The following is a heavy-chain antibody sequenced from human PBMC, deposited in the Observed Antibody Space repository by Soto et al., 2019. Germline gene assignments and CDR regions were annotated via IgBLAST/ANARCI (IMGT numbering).Heavy chain of an antibody. CDR2: ISRGGSSI. J-gene: IGHJ4*02. CDR1: GFTFSFYT. Sequence: EPQLVESGGGLVQPGGSLRLSCAASGFTFSFYTMNWVRQTPGKGLEWLAYISRGGSSIYYADSVKGRFTVSRDNANNSLSLQLNGLRREDTVVYYCVREGGDLRGSGVFDYWGQGTLVTVSS. D-gene: IGHD6-19*01. V-gene: IGHV3-48*01. CDR3: VREGGDLRGSGVFDY.